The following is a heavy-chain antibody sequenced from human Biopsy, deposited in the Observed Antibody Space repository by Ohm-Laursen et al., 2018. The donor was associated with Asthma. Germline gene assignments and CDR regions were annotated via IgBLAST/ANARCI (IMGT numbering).Heavy chain of an antibody. V-gene: IGHV4-39*01. D-gene: IGHD6-13*01. CDR2: IYYSGTT. Sequence: SETLSLTCSLSSGSGGYMRSGNYYWGWIRQPPGKGLEWIGSIYYSGTTYYNPSLESRVTVSADTSKNQFSLKLTSVTAADTAVYYCVRGSSSWHHGPFHYYYGLDVWGPGTLVTVSS. CDR1: SGSGGYMRSGNYY. CDR3: VRGSSSWHHGPFHYYYGLDV. J-gene: IGHJ6*02.